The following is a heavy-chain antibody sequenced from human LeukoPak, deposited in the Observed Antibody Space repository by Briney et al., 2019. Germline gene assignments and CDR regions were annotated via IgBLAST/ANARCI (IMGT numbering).Heavy chain of an antibody. CDR1: GGSISSYY. V-gene: IGHV4-59*01. Sequence: SETLSLTCTVSGGSISSYYWSWIRQPPGKGLEWIGYIYYSGGTNYNPSLKSRVTISVDTSKNQFSLKLSSVTAADTAVYHCARTTTVVTPFDYWGQGTLVTVSS. CDR2: IYYSGGT. J-gene: IGHJ4*02. D-gene: IGHD4-23*01. CDR3: ARTTTVVTPFDY.